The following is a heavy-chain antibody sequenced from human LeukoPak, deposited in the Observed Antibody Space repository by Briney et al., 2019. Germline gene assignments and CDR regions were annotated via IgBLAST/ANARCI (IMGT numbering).Heavy chain of an antibody. CDR1: GYTFTGYY. D-gene: IGHD3-16*01. CDR2: INPNSGGT. CDR3: ASLGSMITFGGVITLLDY. V-gene: IGHV1-2*02. J-gene: IGHJ4*02. Sequence: ASVPVSCKASGYTFTGYYMHWVRQAPGQGLEWMGWINPNSGGTNYAQKFQGRVTMTRDTSISTAYMELSRLRSDDTAVYYCASLGSMITFGGVITLLDYWGQGTLVTVSS.